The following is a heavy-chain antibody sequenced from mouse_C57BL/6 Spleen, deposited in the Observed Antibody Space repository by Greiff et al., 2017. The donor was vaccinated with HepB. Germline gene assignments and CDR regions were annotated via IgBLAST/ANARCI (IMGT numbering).Heavy chain of an antibody. CDR2: IDPSDSYT. J-gene: IGHJ2*01. CDR3: AITTVALDY. D-gene: IGHD1-1*01. Sequence: QVQLQQPGAELVMPGASVKLSCKASGYTFTSYWMHWVKQRPGQGLEWIGEIDPSDSYTNYNQKFKGKSTLTVDKSSSTAYMQLSSLTSEDSAVYYCAITTVALDYWGQGTTLTVSS. V-gene: IGHV1-69*01. CDR1: GYTFTSYW.